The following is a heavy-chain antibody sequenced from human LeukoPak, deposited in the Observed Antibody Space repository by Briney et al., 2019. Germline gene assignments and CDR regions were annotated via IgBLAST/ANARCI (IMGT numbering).Heavy chain of an antibody. Sequence: PSETLSLTCAVSGGSISSSNWWSWVRQPPGKGLEWIGEIYHSGSTNYNPSLKSRATISVDKSKNQFSLKLSSVTAADTAVFHCAREHRPPSSSWYGFDYWGQGTLVTVSS. V-gene: IGHV4-4*02. J-gene: IGHJ4*02. CDR3: AREHRPPSSSWYGFDY. CDR1: GGSISSSNW. CDR2: IYHSGST. D-gene: IGHD6-13*01.